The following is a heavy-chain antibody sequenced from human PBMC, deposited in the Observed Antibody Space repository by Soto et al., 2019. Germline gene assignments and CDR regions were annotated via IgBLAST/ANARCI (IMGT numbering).Heavy chain of an antibody. J-gene: IGHJ6*02. Sequence: SGPTLVNPTQTLTLTCTFSGFSLSTSGVGVGWIRQPPGKALEWLALIYWNDDKRYSPSLKSRLTITKDTSKNQVVLTMTNMDPVDTATYYRAHSAYYDFWSGYPYYYYGMDVWGQGTTVTVSS. CDR3: AHSAYYDFWSGYPYYYYGMDV. CDR1: GFSLSTSGVG. D-gene: IGHD3-3*01. V-gene: IGHV2-5*01. CDR2: IYWNDDK.